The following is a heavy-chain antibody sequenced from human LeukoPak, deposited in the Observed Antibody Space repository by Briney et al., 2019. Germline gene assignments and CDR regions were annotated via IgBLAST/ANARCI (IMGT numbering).Heavy chain of an antibody. D-gene: IGHD2-2*01. V-gene: IGHV3-21*01. CDR3: ARDALLGYCSSTSCQPFDY. Sequence: GSLRLSCAASGFTFSSYAMSWVRQAPGKGLEWVSSVSTGSNYIYYADSVKGRFTISRDNDKNSLYLQMNSLRAEDTAVYYCARDALLGYCSSTSCQPFDYWGQGTLVTVSS. J-gene: IGHJ4*02. CDR2: VSTGSNYI. CDR1: GFTFSSYA.